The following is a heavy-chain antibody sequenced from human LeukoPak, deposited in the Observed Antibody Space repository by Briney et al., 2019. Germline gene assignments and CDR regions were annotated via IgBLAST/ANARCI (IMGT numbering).Heavy chain of an antibody. V-gene: IGHV3-49*04. J-gene: IGHJ4*02. CDR3: TLSGAG. CDR2: IKSREDGGTT. CDR1: GFTFVEYT. Sequence: PGGSLRLSCATSGFTFVEYTMVWVRQAPGKGLEWVGFIKSREDGGTTAYAASVKGRFTISRDDSKSIAYLQLNSLKSEDTAVYYCTLSGAGWGQGTLVTVSS. D-gene: IGHD3-10*01.